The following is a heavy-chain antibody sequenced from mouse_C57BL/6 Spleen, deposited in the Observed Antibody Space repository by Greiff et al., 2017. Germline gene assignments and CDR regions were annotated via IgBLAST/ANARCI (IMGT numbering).Heavy chain of an antibody. V-gene: IGHV5-9*01. Sequence: DVQLVESGGGLVKPGGSLKLSCAASGFTFSSYTMSWVRQTPEKRLEWVATISGGGGNTYYPDSVKGRFTISRDNAKNTLYLQMSSLRAEDTALYYCARTGTRAMDYWGQGTSVTVSS. D-gene: IGHD4-1*01. CDR3: ARTGTRAMDY. CDR1: GFTFSSYT. J-gene: IGHJ4*01. CDR2: ISGGGGNT.